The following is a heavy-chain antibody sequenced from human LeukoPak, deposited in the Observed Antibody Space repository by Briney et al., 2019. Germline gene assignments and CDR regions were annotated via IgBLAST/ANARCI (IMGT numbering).Heavy chain of an antibody. CDR2: IYTSGTT. D-gene: IGHD1-1*01. Sequence: SETLSLTCTVSGDSISRGTYYWSWIRQPAGKGLEWIGRIYTSGTTNYNPSLKSRVTISVDTSKNQFSLRLSSVTAADTAVYYCARTYLGTTAGGYYYYMDFWGKGTTVTISS. CDR1: GDSISRGTYY. CDR3: ARTYLGTTAGGYYYYMDF. J-gene: IGHJ6*03. V-gene: IGHV4-61*02.